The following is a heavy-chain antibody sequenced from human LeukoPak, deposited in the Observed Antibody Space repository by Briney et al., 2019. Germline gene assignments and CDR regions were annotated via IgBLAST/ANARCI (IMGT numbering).Heavy chain of an antibody. D-gene: IGHD4-23*01. J-gene: IGHJ4*02. CDR1: GFTFSSYD. Sequence: GGSLRLSCAASGFTFSSYDMHWVRQVIGKGLEWVSAIATSDDTFYAGSVKGRFTISRDNGKNSLYLQMNSLGAGDTAAYYCARENSGGIIAEFDYWGQGILVTVSS. CDR3: ARENSGGIIAEFDY. V-gene: IGHV3-13*04. CDR2: IATSDDT.